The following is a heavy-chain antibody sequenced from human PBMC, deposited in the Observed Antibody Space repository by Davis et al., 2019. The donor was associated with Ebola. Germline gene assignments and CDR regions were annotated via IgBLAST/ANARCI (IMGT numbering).Heavy chain of an antibody. V-gene: IGHV3-7*03. Sequence: GESLKISCAASGFTFSNYWMSWVRQAPGKGLEWVANIKQDGSEKYYVDSVKGRFTISRDNAKNSLYLQMNSLRSEDTAVYYCGKGKLEEMDSWGQGTLVTVSS. J-gene: IGHJ4*02. CDR2: IKQDGSEK. CDR3: GKGKLEEMDS. D-gene: IGHD1-1*01. CDR1: GFTFSNYW.